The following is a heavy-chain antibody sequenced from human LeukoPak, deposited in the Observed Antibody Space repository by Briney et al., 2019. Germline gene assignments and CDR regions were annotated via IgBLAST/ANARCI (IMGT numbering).Heavy chain of an antibody. Sequence: GGSLRLSCAASGFTFSNHWMHWVRQAPGKGLMWVSRINRGGSRTDYADSVKGRFTISRDNSKDTLFLHMSSLRAEDTAVYYCAKGTIAAAGTDCDYWGQGTQVTVSS. CDR3: AKGTIAAAGTDCDY. D-gene: IGHD6-13*01. V-gene: IGHV3-74*01. J-gene: IGHJ4*02. CDR1: GFTFSNHW. CDR2: INRGGSRT.